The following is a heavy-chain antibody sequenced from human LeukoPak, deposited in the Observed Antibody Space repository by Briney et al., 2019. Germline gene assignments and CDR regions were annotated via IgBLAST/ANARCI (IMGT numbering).Heavy chain of an antibody. CDR1: GFTFSNYA. CDR3: ARESAATVSSGAFDF. J-gene: IGHJ3*01. V-gene: IGHV3-23*01. D-gene: IGHD3-10*01. CDR2: ISISGDIT. Sequence: PGGSLRLSCAASGFTFSNYALIWVRQAPGKGLEWVSSISISGDITYYADSLKGRFTISRDNSKSTLYLQMNSLRAEETAVYYCARESAATVSSGAFDFWGQGTMVTVSS.